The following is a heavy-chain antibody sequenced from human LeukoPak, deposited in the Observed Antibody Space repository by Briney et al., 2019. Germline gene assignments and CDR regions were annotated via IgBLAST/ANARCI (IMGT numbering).Heavy chain of an antibody. CDR2: IYYSGNT. J-gene: IGHJ4*02. CDR3: ARGTLRYFDKG. V-gene: IGHV4-59*12. Sequence: SETLSLTCSVSSDSISGYYWSWLRQPPGKGLEWIGYIYYSGNTYYNPPLKSRVTISLDTSKNQFSLKLSSVTAADTAVYYCARGTLRYFDKGWGQGTLVTVSS. CDR1: SDSISGYY. D-gene: IGHD3-9*01.